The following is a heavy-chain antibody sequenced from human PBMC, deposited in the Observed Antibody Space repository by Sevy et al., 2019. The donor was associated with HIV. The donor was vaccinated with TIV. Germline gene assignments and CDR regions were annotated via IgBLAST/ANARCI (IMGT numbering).Heavy chain of an antibody. CDR2: ISYDGSNK. V-gene: IGHV3-30*03. Sequence: GGSLRLSCAASGFTFSSYGMHWVRQAPGKGLEWVAVISYDGSNKYYADSVKGRFTISRDNSKNTLFLQMDSLRAEDTAVYYCARDPRMYGDYLLAYFDYWGQGALVTVSS. D-gene: IGHD2-8*01. CDR1: GFTFSSYG. CDR3: ARDPRMYGDYLLAYFDY. J-gene: IGHJ4*02.